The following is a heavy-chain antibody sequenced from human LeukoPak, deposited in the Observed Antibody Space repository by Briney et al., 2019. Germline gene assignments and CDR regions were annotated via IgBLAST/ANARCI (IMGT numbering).Heavy chain of an antibody. Sequence: TSETLSLTCTVSGGSISSDHWSWIRQPPGNGLQWIGYIYYSGSTNYNPSLKSRVTISIDTSKNQFSLKVSSVTAADTAVYYCARTFSSRWLDYWGQGTLVTVSS. V-gene: IGHV4-59*01. J-gene: IGHJ4*02. CDR3: ARTFSSRWLDY. CDR2: IYYSGST. D-gene: IGHD6-13*01. CDR1: GGSISSDH.